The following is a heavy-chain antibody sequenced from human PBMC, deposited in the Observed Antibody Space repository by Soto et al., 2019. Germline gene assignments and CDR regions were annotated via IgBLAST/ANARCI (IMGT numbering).Heavy chain of an antibody. CDR3: AKIAAAGSPFDY. D-gene: IGHD6-13*01. CDR2: ISGTGGST. CDR1: GFTFSSYA. J-gene: IGHJ4*02. Sequence: GGALRRAFAASGFTFSSYALSWGRQAPGKGLEWVSSISGTGGSTYSADSVKVRFTIARDNSKNTMYLQRNSLRSEDTALYYCAKIAAAGSPFDYWGQGTLVTVSS. V-gene: IGHV3-23*01.